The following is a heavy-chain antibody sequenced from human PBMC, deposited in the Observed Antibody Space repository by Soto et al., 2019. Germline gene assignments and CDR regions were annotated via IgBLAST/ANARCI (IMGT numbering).Heavy chain of an antibody. CDR3: ARAECSTPNCLTAYYSYGLDV. J-gene: IGHJ6*02. CDR1: GFIFSNFE. V-gene: IGHV3-48*03. CDR2: INTAGSTK. D-gene: IGHD2-2*01. Sequence: GGSLRLSCTASGFIFSNFEMHWVRQAPGKGLEWVSYINTAGSTKYYAESVKGRFTISRDNARNSLFLQMNSLRAEDTAAYYCARAECSTPNCLTAYYSYGLDVRGQGTTVTVSS.